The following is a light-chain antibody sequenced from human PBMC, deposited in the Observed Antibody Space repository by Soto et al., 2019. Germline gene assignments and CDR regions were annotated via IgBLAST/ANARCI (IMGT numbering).Light chain of an antibody. CDR3: QQGYSTQWT. CDR2: DTS. CDR1: QDIRSY. J-gene: IGKJ1*01. V-gene: IGKV1-39*01. Sequence: DIQMTQSPSSLSASVGDRVSITCRAIQDIRSYLHWYQQKPGKAPERLIYDTSNLQSGAPPRFSVSGSGPDFTLTISSLQPEAFAPYYCQQGYSTQWTSGQGTKVEIK.